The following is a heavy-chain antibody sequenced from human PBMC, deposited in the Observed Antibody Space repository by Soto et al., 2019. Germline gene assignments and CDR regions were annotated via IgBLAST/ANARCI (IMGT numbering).Heavy chain of an antibody. CDR2: IKQDGSEK. Sequence: GGSLRLSCAASGFTFSSYWMSWVRQAPGKGLEWVANIKQDGSEKYYVDSVKGRFTISRDNAKNSLYLQMNSLRAEDTAVYYCARDSRIAARRAFDIWGQGTMVTVSS. J-gene: IGHJ3*02. D-gene: IGHD6-6*01. V-gene: IGHV3-7*01. CDR3: ARDSRIAARRAFDI. CDR1: GFTFSSYW.